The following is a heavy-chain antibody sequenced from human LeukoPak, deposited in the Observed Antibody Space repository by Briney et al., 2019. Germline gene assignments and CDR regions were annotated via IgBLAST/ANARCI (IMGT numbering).Heavy chain of an antibody. Sequence: PSETLSLTCAVYGGSFSGYYWSWIRQPPGKGLEWIGEINRSGSTNYNPSLKSRVTISVDTSKNQFSLKLSSVTAADTAVYYCAGYSYGYYYFYMDVWGKGTTVTVSS. CDR1: GGSFSGYY. V-gene: IGHV4-34*01. D-gene: IGHD5-18*01. J-gene: IGHJ6*03. CDR3: AGYSYGYYYFYMDV. CDR2: INRSGST.